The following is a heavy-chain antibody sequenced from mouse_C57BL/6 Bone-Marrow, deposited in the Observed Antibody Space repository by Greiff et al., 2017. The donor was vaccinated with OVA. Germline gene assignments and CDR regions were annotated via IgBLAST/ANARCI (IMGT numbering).Heavy chain of an antibody. V-gene: IGHV5-6*01. CDR2: ISSGGSYT. Sequence: EVQLVESGGDLVKPGGSLKLSCAASGFTFSSYGMSWVRQTPDKRLEWVATISSGGSYTYYPDSVKGRFTISRDNAKNTLYLQMSSLKSEDTAVYYCARHPYYGSSYWYFDVWGTGTTVTVSS. CDR3: ARHPYYGSSYWYFDV. CDR1: GFTFSSYG. D-gene: IGHD1-1*01. J-gene: IGHJ1*03.